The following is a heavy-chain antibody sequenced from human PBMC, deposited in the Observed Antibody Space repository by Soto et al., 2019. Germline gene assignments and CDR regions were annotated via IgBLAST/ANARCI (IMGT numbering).Heavy chain of an antibody. CDR1: GFTFSSYS. J-gene: IGHJ4*02. V-gene: IGHV3-21*01. CDR2: ISSSSSYI. Sequence: EVQLLESGGGLVQPGGSLRLSCAASGFTFSSYSMNWVRQAPGKGLEWVSSISSSSSYIYYADSVKGRFTISRDNAKNSLYLQMNSLRAEDSAVYYCARGRPSGSTSDYWGQGTLVTVSS. D-gene: IGHD1-1*01. CDR3: ARGRPSGSTSDY.